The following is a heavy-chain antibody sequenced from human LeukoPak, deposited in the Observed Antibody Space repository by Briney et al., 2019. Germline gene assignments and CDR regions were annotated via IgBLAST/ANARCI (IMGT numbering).Heavy chain of an antibody. V-gene: IGHV1-58*02. CDR1: GFTFTSSA. J-gene: IGHJ5*02. Sequence: GAXVKVSCKASGFTFTSSAMQWVRQARGQRLERIGWIVVGSGNTNYAQKFQERGTITRDRSKSKAYMEMSRQRSEDTAVYYCAAGASGNWFDHWGQGTLVTVSS. CDR3: AAGASGNWFDH. D-gene: IGHD3-10*01. CDR2: IVVGSGNT.